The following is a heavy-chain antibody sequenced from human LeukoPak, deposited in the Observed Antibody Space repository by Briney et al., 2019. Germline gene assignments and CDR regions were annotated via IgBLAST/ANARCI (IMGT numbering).Heavy chain of an antibody. D-gene: IGHD3-3*01. Sequence: GASLRTSCKGSENSFTSYLIGWVRQMPEKGLEWLGIIYPGDSDTKYHTSFQGQVTISADKSISTAYLQWSSLKASDTAMYYCARLYDFWSGYYGWFDPWGQGTLVTVS. J-gene: IGHJ5*02. CDR2: IYPGDSDT. V-gene: IGHV5-51*01. CDR1: ENSFTSYL. CDR3: ARLYDFWSGYYGWFDP.